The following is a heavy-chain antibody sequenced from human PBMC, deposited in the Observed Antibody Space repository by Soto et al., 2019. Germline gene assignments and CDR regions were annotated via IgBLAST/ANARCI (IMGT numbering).Heavy chain of an antibody. CDR2: IYATGTT. CDR1: GASISGFY. V-gene: IGHV4-4*07. D-gene: IGHD1-1*01. CDR3: VRDGTKTLRDWFDP. J-gene: IGHJ5*02. Sequence: SETLSLTCTVSGASISGFYWSWIRKSAGKGLEWIGRIYATGTTDYNPSLKSRVMMSVDTSKKQFSLKLRSVTAADTAVYYCVRDGTKTLRDWFDPCGQGISVTVSS.